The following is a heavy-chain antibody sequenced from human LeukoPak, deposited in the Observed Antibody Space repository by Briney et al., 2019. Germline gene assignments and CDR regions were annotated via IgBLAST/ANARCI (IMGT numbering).Heavy chain of an antibody. CDR2: ISSSSSYI. CDR3: ARAMKRGPIAVAAAFDI. CDR1: GFTFSSYS. V-gene: IGHV3-21*01. D-gene: IGHD6-19*01. Sequence: GGSLRLSCAASGFTFSSYSMNWVRQAPGKGLEWVSSISSSSSYIYYADSAKGRFTISRDNAKNSLYLQMNSLRAEDTAVYYCARAMKRGPIAVAAAFDIWGQGTMVTVSS. J-gene: IGHJ3*02.